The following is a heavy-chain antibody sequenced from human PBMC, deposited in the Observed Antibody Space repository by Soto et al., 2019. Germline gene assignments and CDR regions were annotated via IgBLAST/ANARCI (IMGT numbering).Heavy chain of an antibody. V-gene: IGHV4-4*07. Sequence: QVQLQESGPGLVKPSETLSLTCTVSGGSISSYYWSCIRQPAGMGLEWIGRIYTSGSTNYNPSLKSRVTMSVDTSKNQFSLKLSSVTAADTAVYYCARSSSWPRGGFGMDVWGQGTTVTVSS. CDR1: GGSISSYY. CDR2: IYTSGST. CDR3: ARSSSWPRGGFGMDV. D-gene: IGHD6-13*01. J-gene: IGHJ6*02.